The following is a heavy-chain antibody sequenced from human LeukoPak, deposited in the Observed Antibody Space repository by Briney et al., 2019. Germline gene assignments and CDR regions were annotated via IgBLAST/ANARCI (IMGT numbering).Heavy chain of an antibody. CDR2: ISGSGDST. J-gene: IGHJ4*02. CDR3: AKVRYMGNYWDC. CDR1: GFSFSSYG. D-gene: IGHD3-16*02. Sequence: GGSLRLSCAASGFSFSSYGMSWVRQAPGKGPEWVSGISGSGDSTYYADSVKGRFTISRDNSKNTLYLQMSSLRAEDTAVYYCAKVRYMGNYWDCWGQGTLVTVSS. V-gene: IGHV3-23*01.